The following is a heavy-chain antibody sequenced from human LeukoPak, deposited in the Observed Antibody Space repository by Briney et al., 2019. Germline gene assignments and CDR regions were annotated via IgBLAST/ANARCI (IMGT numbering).Heavy chain of an antibody. V-gene: IGHV1-69*13. D-gene: IGHD3-22*01. J-gene: IGHJ4*02. CDR1: GGTFSSYA. Sequence: ASVKVSCKASGGTFSSYAISWVRQAPGQGLEWMGGIIPIFGTANYAQKFQGRVAITADESTSTAYMELSSLRSEDTAVYYCARGFYDSSGYGDYWGQGTLVTVSS. CDR2: IIPIFGTA. CDR3: ARGFYDSSGYGDY.